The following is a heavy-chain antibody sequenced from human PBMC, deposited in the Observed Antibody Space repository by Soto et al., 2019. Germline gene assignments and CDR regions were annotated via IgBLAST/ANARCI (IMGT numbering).Heavy chain of an antibody. CDR1: GGTFSSYA. D-gene: IGHD2-15*01. CDR3: AHGRIVVVVAATGPNDYYGMDV. V-gene: IGHV1-69*13. Sequence: SVKVSCKASGGTFSSYAISWVRQAPGQGLEWMGGIIPIFGTANYAQKFQGRVTITADESTSTAYMELSSLRSEDTAVYYCAHGRIVVVVAATGPNDYYGMDVWGQGTTVTVSS. CDR2: IIPIFGTA. J-gene: IGHJ6*02.